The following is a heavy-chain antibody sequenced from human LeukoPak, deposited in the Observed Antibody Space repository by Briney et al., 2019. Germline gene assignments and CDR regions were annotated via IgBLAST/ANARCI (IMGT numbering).Heavy chain of an antibody. J-gene: IGHJ4*02. CDR2: IKPNSGGT. D-gene: IGHD3-10*01. Sequence: ASVKVSCKTSGSTFTGYYMHWVRQAPGQGLEWMGWIKPNSGGTNYAQKFQGRVTMTRDTSISTAYMELSRLRSDDTAVYYCARAFSSDYHDFDYWGQGTLVTVSS. CDR1: GSTFTGYY. V-gene: IGHV1-2*02. CDR3: ARAFSSDYHDFDY.